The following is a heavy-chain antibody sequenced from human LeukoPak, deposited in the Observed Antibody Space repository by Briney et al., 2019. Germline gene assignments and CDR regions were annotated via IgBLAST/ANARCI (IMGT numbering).Heavy chain of an antibody. J-gene: IGHJ4*02. CDR3: AREKPSGSYDY. CDR1: GGSISPYY. CDR2: VHYSGST. V-gene: IGHV4-59*12. Sequence: SETLSLTCTVSGGSISPYYWTWSRQPPGKGLEWIGYVHYSGSTKYNPSLKSRVTISLDTSKNQFSLRLSSVSAADTAVYYCAREKPSGSYDYWGQGTLVTVSS. D-gene: IGHD3-10*01.